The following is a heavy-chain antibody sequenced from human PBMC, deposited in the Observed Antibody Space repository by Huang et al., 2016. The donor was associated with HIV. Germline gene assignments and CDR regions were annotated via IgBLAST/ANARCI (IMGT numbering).Heavy chain of an antibody. D-gene: IGHD3-3*01. V-gene: IGHV3-74*02. CDR1: GFIFSDYW. Sequence: EVELAESGGGSVRPGQSLRLSCVGSGFIFSDYWMHWVRQIPGKGLMGVARMESDGSSTSYADSVKGRFTIYRDNAKNTVYVQMSSLRVDDTAVYYCVRAKEKGYDFWSGYRYWGQGVQVTVSS. J-gene: IGHJ4*01. CDR2: MESDGSST. CDR3: VRAKEKGYDFWSGYRY.